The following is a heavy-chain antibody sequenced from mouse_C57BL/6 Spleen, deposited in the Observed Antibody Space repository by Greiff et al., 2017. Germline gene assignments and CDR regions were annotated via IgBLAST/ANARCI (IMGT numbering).Heavy chain of an antibody. D-gene: IGHD2-2*01. CDR3: AGTGLGSMDY. CDR2: INPNNGGT. V-gene: IGHV1-26*01. Sequence: VQLKQSGPELVKPGASVKISCKASGYTFTDYYMNWVKQSHGKSLEWIGDINPNNGGTSYNQKFKGKATLTVDKSSSTAYMELRSLTSEDSAVYYCAGTGLGSMDYWGQGTSVTVSS. J-gene: IGHJ4*01. CDR1: GYTFTDYY.